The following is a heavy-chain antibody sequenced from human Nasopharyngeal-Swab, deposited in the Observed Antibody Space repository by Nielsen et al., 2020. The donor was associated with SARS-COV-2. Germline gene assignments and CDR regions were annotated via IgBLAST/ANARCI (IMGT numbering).Heavy chain of an antibody. CDR2: INPSGGST. Sequence: SVTVSFMSSLYTFTRYYMHWVRQAPGQGLEWMGIINPSGGSTSYAQKFQGRVTMTRDTSTSTVYMELSSLRSEDTAVYYCARDLGSSCCGYMDVWGKGTTVTVSS. J-gene: IGHJ6*03. V-gene: IGHV1-46*01. D-gene: IGHD6-13*01. CDR3: ARDLGSSCCGYMDV. CDR1: LYTFTRYY.